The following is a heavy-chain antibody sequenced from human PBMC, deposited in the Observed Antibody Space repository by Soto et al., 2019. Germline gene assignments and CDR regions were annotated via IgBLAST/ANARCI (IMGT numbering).Heavy chain of an antibody. CDR2: IYPGDSDT. CDR1: GYSFTSYW. CDR3: ARRGYSYGWDDFFYYGMDV. V-gene: IGHV5-51*01. J-gene: IGHJ6*04. Sequence: GESLKIACKGSGYSFTSYWIGWVRQMPGKGLEWMGIIYPGDSDTRYSPSFQGQVTISADKSISTAYLQWSSLKASDTAMYYCARRGYSYGWDDFFYYGMDVWGEWTRATLAS. D-gene: IGHD5-18*01.